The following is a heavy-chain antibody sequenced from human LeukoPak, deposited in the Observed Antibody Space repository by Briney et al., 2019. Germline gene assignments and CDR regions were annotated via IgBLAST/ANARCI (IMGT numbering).Heavy chain of an antibody. CDR2: INTDSLYK. V-gene: IGHV3-21*01. J-gene: IGHJ3*02. CDR1: GFSFSNFP. CDR3: ARPNPSYTHAFDI. Sequence: GRSLRLSCAASGFSFSNFPMNWVRQAPGKGLEWVSSINTDSLYKYYTDSGEGRFTISRDNAMNSLFLQMNSLRAEDTAVYYCARPNPSYTHAFDIWGPGAMVTVSS. D-gene: IGHD3-16*01.